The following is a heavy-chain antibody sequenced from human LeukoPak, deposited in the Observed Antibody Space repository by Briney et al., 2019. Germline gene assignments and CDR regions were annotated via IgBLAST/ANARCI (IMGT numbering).Heavy chain of an antibody. CDR1: GSTFDDYA. CDR3: AKDRIPDYYDSSGYRAFDI. J-gene: IGHJ3*02. Sequence: GGSLRLSCAASGSTFDDYAMHWVRQAPGKGLEWVSGISWNSGSIGYADSVKGRFTISRDNAKNSLYLQMNSLRAEDTALYYCAKDRIPDYYDSSGYRAFDIRGQGTMVTVSS. V-gene: IGHV3-9*01. CDR2: ISWNSGSI. D-gene: IGHD3-22*01.